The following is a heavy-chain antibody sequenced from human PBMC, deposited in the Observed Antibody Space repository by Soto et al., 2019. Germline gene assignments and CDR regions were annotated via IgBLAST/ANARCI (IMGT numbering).Heavy chain of an antibody. J-gene: IGHJ6*02. CDR1: GFTFDDYA. V-gene: IGHV3-43D*04. Sequence: EVQLVESGGVVVQPGGSLRLSCAASGFTFDDYAMHWVRQAPGKGREWVSLISWDGGSTYYADAVKGRFTISRDNSKNSLYLQMNSLRAEDTALYYCAKPSTDYYYGMDVWGQGTTVTVSS. CDR3: AKPSTDYYYGMDV. D-gene: IGHD4-17*01. CDR2: ISWDGGST.